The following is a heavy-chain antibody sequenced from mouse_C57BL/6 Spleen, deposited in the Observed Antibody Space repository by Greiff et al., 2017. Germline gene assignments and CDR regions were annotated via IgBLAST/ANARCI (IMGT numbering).Heavy chain of an antibody. Sequence: QVQLQQSGAELVKPGASVKLSCKASGYTFTSYWMQWVKQRPGQGLEWIGEIDPSDSYTNYNQKFKGKATLTVDTSSSTAYMQLSSLTSEDSAVYYCARRDWDGYWGQGTTLTVSS. J-gene: IGHJ2*01. CDR3: ARRDWDGY. V-gene: IGHV1-50*01. CDR2: IDPSDSYT. CDR1: GYTFTSYW. D-gene: IGHD4-1*01.